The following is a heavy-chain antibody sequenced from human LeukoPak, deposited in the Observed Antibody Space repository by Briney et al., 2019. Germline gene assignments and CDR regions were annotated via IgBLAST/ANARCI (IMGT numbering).Heavy chain of an antibody. J-gene: IGHJ5*02. CDR2: IIPIFGTA. V-gene: IGHV1-69*05. CDR3: ARDLSSGYYHHGIQNWFDP. Sequence: SVKVSCKASGGTFSSYAISWVRQAPGQGLEWMGRIIPIFGTANYAQKFQGRVTITTDESTSTAYMELSSLRSEDTAVYYCARDLSSGYYHHGIQNWFDPWGQGTLVTVSS. D-gene: IGHD3-22*01. CDR1: GGTFSSYA.